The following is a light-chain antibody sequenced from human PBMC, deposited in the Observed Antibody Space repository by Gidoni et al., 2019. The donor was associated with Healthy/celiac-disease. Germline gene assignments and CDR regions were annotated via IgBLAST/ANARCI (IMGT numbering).Light chain of an antibody. Sequence: EIVMTQSPATLSVSPGERATLSCRASQSVSSNLAWYQQKPGQAPRLLIYGASTRATGIPARFSGSGFGTEFTLTISSLQSEDFAVYYCQQYNNWPATFGQXTKVEIK. CDR3: QQYNNWPAT. J-gene: IGKJ1*01. V-gene: IGKV3-15*01. CDR2: GAS. CDR1: QSVSSN.